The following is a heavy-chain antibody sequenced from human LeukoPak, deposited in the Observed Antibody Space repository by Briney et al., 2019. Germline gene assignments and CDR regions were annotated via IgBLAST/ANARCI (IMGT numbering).Heavy chain of an antibody. V-gene: IGHV1-2*02. CDR2: INPNSGGT. CDR1: GYTFTGYY. D-gene: IGHD5-18*01. Sequence: ASVKVSCKASGYTFTGYYMHWVRQAPGQGLEWMGWINPNSGGTNYAQKFQGRVTMTRDTSISTAYMELSRLRSDDTAVYYCARELDTAMVRFDYWGQGTLVTVSS. J-gene: IGHJ4*02. CDR3: ARELDTAMVRFDY.